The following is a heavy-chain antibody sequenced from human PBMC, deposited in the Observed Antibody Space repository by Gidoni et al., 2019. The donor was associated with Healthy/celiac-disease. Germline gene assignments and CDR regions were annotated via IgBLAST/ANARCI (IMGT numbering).Heavy chain of an antibody. Sequence: QVQLVQSGAAVKKPGSSVKVSCKASGGTFSSYAISWVRQAPGQGLEWMGGIIPIFGTANYAQKFQGRVTITADKSTSTAYMELSSLRSEDTAVYYCARPAVVVPAAIYYYYYGMDVWGQGTTVTVSS. D-gene: IGHD2-2*01. CDR2: IIPIFGTA. CDR3: ARPAVVVPAAIYYYYYGMDV. J-gene: IGHJ6*02. V-gene: IGHV1-69*06. CDR1: GGTFSSYA.